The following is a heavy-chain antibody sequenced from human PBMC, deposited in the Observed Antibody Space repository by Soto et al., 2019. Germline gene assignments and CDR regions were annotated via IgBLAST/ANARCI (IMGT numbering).Heavy chain of an antibody. D-gene: IGHD5-18*01. CDR2: IFYSGSA. Sequence: QVQLQESDPGLVKPSQTLSLTCTVSGGSVSSDDHYWNWIRQPPGKGLEWIGYIFYSGSAFYNPSLQSRVTISVDTSNNQFSLKMKSVTAADTAVYYCARSPYSYGFNLWGQGTLVTVSS. CDR3: ARSPYSYGFNL. J-gene: IGHJ4*02. CDR1: GGSVSSDDHY. V-gene: IGHV4-30-4*01.